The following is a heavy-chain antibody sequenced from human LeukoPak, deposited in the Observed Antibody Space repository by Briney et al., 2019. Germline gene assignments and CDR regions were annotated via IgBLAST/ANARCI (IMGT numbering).Heavy chain of an antibody. V-gene: IGHV3-7*01. J-gene: IGHJ4*02. CDR2: IKQDGSEK. Sequence: PGGSLRLSCAADGFTFSSYWMSWVSQAPRKGMGWAANIKQDGSEKYYVDSVKGRFTISRDNAKNSLYLQMNSLRAEDTAVYYCARDDAYYDSSGFDYWGQGTLVTVSS. CDR1: GFTFSSYW. CDR3: ARDDAYYDSSGFDY. D-gene: IGHD3-22*01.